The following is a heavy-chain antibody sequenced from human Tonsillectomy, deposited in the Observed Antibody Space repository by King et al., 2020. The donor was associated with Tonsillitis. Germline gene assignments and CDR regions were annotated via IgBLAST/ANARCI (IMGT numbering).Heavy chain of an antibody. CDR2: IKEDGSDK. CDR3: ATEGGRSGSGY. Sequence: VQLVESGGGLVQPGGSLRLSCAVSGFTFSRYWMSWVRQAPGKGLEWGANIKEDGSDKHDVDSVKGRFTISRDNAKNSLFLQMNSLRAEDTAVYYCATEGGRSGSGYWGQGTLVTVSS. J-gene: IGHJ4*02. CDR1: GFTFSRYW. D-gene: IGHD3-10*01. V-gene: IGHV3-7*01.